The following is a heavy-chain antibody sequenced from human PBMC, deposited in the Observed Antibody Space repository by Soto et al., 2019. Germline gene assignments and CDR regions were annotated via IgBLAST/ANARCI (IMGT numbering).Heavy chain of an antibody. CDR3: ARVLDGYSYGSNWFDP. CDR1: GDRVSSNSAA. CDR2: TYYRSKWYN. Sequence: KQSQTLSLTCAISGDRVSSNSAAWNWIRQSPSRGLEWLGRTYYRSKWYNDYAVSVKSRITINPDTSKNQFSLQLNSVTPEDTAVYYCARVLDGYSYGSNWFDPWGQGTLVTVSS. V-gene: IGHV6-1*01. J-gene: IGHJ5*02. D-gene: IGHD5-18*01.